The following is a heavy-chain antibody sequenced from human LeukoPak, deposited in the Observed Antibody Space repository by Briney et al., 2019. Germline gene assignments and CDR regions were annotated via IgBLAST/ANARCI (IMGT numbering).Heavy chain of an antibody. J-gene: IGHJ3*02. Sequence: GGSLRLSCAASGFTFSSYTMNWVRQAPGKGLEWVSSISSSRNYIYYADSVKGRFTICRNNAKNSVYLQMNSLRAEDTAVYYCARCQVYYFDSSGAPGVFDIWGQGTMVTVSS. D-gene: IGHD3-22*01. CDR1: GFTFSSYT. V-gene: IGHV3-21*01. CDR2: ISSSRNYI. CDR3: ARCQVYYFDSSGAPGVFDI.